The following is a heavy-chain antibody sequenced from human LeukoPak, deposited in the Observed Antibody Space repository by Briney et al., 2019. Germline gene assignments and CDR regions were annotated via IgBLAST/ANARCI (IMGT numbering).Heavy chain of an antibody. Sequence: ASVKVSCEASGYTFTSYGISWVRQAPGQGLEWMGWISAYNGNTNYAQKLQGRVTMTTGTSTSTAYMELRSLRSDDTAVYYCARDRRGWTTENFDYWGQGTLVTVSS. V-gene: IGHV1-18*01. J-gene: IGHJ4*02. CDR1: GYTFTSYG. D-gene: IGHD3/OR15-3a*01. CDR2: ISAYNGNT. CDR3: ARDRRGWTTENFDY.